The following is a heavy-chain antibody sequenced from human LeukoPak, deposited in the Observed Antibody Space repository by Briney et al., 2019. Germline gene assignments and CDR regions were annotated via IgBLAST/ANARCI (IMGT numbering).Heavy chain of an antibody. J-gene: IGHJ4*02. V-gene: IGHV3-7*01. CDR1: GFTFSTYW. D-gene: IGHD2-2*02. CDR2: IKQDGSEK. CDR3: ARDQGYCSSTSCYRGFDY. Sequence: GGSLRLPCAASGFTFSTYWMSWVRQAPGKGLEWAANIKQDGSEKYYVDSVKGRFTISRDNAKNLLYLQMNSLRAEDTAVYYCARDQGYCSSTSCYRGFDYWGQGTLVTVSS.